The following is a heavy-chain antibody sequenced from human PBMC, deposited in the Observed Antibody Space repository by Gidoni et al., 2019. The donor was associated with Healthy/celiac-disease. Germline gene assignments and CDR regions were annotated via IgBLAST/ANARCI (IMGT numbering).Heavy chain of an antibody. Sequence: GLEWIGSIYYSGSTYYNPSLKSRVTISVDTSKNQFSLKLSSVTAADTAVYYCARHHLGANHFDYWGQGTLVTVSS. D-gene: IGHD1-26*01. CDR2: IYYSGST. J-gene: IGHJ4*02. CDR3: ARHHLGANHFDY. V-gene: IGHV4-39*01.